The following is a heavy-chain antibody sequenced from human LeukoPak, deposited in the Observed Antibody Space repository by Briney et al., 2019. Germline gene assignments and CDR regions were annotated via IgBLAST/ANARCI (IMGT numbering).Heavy chain of an antibody. J-gene: IGHJ4*02. CDR1: GFTFSSYW. D-gene: IGHD3-10*01. V-gene: IGHV3-7*01. CDR2: IKQDGSEK. CDR3: ARDTGSGSYYNGQRYYFDY. Sequence: GGSLRLSCAASGFTFSSYWMSWVRQAPGKGLEWVANIKQDGSEKYYVDSVKGRFTISRDNAKNSLYLQMNSLRAEDTAVYYCARDTGSGSYYNGQRYYFDYWGQGTLVTVSS.